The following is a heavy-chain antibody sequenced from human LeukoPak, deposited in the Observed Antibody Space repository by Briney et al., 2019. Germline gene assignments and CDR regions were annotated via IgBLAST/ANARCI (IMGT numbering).Heavy chain of an antibody. CDR3: ASISSTSKPGDY. Sequence: ATVKVSCKASGYTFTGYYMHWVRQAPGQGLEWMGWINPNSGGTNYAQKFQGRVTMTRDTSISTAYMELSRLRSDDTAVYYCASISSTSKPGDYWGQGTLVTVSS. CDR2: INPNSGGT. V-gene: IGHV1-2*02. D-gene: IGHD2-2*01. CDR1: GYTFTGYY. J-gene: IGHJ4*02.